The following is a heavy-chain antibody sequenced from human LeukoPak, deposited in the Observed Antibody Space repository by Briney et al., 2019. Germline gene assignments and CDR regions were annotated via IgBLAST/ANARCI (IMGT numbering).Heavy chain of an antibody. Sequence: ASVKVSCKASGYTFTGYYMHWVRQAPGQGLEWMGWINPNSGGTNYAQKFQGRVTMTRDTSISTAYMELSRLRSDDTAVYYCARDHPYYDFWSGYLAPYYFDYWGQGTTVTVSS. CDR3: ARDHPYYDFWSGYLAPYYFDY. J-gene: IGHJ4*03. CDR2: INPNSGGT. V-gene: IGHV1-2*02. CDR1: GYTFTGYY. D-gene: IGHD3-3*01.